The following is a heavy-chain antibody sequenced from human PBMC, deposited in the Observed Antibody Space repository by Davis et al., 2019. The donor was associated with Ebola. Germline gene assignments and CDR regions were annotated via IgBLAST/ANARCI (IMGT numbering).Heavy chain of an antibody. V-gene: IGHV3-21*01. CDR3: AVRGYSYG. J-gene: IGHJ4*02. D-gene: IGHD5-18*01. CDR1: GFTFTNYA. Sequence: GESLKISCAASGFTFTNYAMNWVRQAPGKGLEWVSFISSSSSYIYYADSVKGRFTISRDNAKNSLYLQMNSLRAEDTAVYYCAVRGYSYGWGQGTLVTVSS. CDR2: ISSSSSYI.